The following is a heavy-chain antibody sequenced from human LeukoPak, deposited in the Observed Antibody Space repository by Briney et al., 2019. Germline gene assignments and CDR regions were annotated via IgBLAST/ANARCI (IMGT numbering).Heavy chain of an antibody. J-gene: IGHJ4*02. V-gene: IGHV5-51*01. CDR1: GYNFAHDW. CDR3: ARHESEMTTPANRYFDL. D-gene: IGHD2-15*01. CDR2: IFPDDSDT. Sequence: GESLKISCKGSGYNFAHDWIGWVRQMPGKGLEWMGIIFPDDSDTIYSPSFQGHVTISADKSINTAYLQWSDLKASDSAMYYCARHESEMTTPANRYFDLWGQGTLITVSS.